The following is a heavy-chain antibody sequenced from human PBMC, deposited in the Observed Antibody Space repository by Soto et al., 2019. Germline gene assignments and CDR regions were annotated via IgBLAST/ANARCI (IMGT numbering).Heavy chain of an antibody. CDR1: GFTFSSYA. V-gene: IGHV3-23*01. CDR2: ISGSGGST. D-gene: IGHD2-21*02. Sequence: GSLRLSCAASGFTFSSYAMSWVRQAPGKGLEWVSAISGSGGSTYYVDSVKGRFTISRDNSKNTLYLQMNSLRAEDTAVYYCAKALSSYCGGDCYEAYFDYWGQGTLVTVSS. CDR3: AKALSSYCGGDCYEAYFDY. J-gene: IGHJ4*02.